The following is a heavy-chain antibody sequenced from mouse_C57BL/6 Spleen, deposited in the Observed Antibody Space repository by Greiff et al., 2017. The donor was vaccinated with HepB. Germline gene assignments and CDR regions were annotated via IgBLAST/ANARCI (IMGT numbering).Heavy chain of an antibody. V-gene: IGHV5-17*01. J-gene: IGHJ2*01. CDR1: GFTFSDYG. CDR3: ARNYKESWFDY. D-gene: IGHD2-12*01. Sequence: EVKLMESGGGLVKPGGSLKLSCAASGFTFSDYGMHWVRQAPEKGLEWVAYISSGSSTIYYADTVKGRFTISRDNAKNTLFLQMTSLRSEDTAMYYCARNYKESWFDYWGQGTTLTVSS. CDR2: ISSGSSTI.